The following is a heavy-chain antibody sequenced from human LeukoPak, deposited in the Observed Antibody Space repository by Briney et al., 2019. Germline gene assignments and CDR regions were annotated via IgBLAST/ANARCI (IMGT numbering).Heavy chain of an antibody. CDR3: ARRFGTSGWVDY. CDR1: GGSISSYY. CDR2: IYSSGST. J-gene: IGHJ4*02. D-gene: IGHD6-19*01. V-gene: IGHV4-59*08. Sequence: SETQSLTCTVSGGSISSYYWSWIRQPPGKGLEWIGYIYSSGSTNYNPSLKSRVTISVDSSKNKFSLKLSSVTAADTAVYYCARRFGTSGWVDYWGQGTLVTVSS.